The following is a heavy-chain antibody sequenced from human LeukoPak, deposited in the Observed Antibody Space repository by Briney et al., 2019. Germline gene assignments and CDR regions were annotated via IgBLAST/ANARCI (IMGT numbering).Heavy chain of an antibody. CDR3: ARGNGIAAADPYYYYYGMDV. CDR2: IDHSGST. V-gene: IGHV4-34*01. J-gene: IGHJ6*02. D-gene: IGHD6-13*01. Sequence: SETLSLTCAVYGGSFSGYYWSWIRQPPGKGLEWIGEIDHSGSTNYNPSLKSRVTISADTSKNQFSLKLSSVTAADTAVYYCARGNGIAAADPYYYYYGMDVWGQGTTVTVSS. CDR1: GGSFSGYY.